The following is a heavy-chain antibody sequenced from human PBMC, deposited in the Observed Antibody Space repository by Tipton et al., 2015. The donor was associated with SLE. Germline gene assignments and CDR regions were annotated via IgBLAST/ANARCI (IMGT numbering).Heavy chain of an antibody. V-gene: IGHV4-4*08. CDR2: IYTSGST. D-gene: IGHD2-21*01. Sequence: TLSLTCTVSAGSISSYYWSWILQPPGKGLEWIGYIYTSGSTNYNPPLTSRVTISVDTSKNQFSLKLSSVTAADTAVYYCARVWGYPALNYYYYMDVWGKGTTVTVSS. J-gene: IGHJ6*03. CDR1: AGSISSYY. CDR3: ARVWGYPALNYYYYMDV.